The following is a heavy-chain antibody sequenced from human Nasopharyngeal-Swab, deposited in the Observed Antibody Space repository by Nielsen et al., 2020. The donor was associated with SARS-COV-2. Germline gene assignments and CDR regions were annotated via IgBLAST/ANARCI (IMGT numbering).Heavy chain of an antibody. CDR3: ARFPRVTTTEDYYYYGMDA. CDR1: GFTFSDNY. V-gene: IGHV3-11*01. Sequence: SCAASGFTFSDNYMSWIRQAPGKGLEWVSYVSRSGRTIYYADSVKGRFTISRDNAKKSLYLQMNSLRDEDTALYYCARFPRVTTTEDYYYYGMDAWGQGTTVTVSS. D-gene: IGHD4-17*01. CDR2: VSRSGRTI. J-gene: IGHJ6*02.